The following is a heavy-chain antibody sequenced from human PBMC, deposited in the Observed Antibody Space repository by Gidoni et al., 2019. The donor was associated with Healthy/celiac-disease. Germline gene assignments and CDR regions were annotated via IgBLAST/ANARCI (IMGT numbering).Heavy chain of an antibody. CDR1: GGSISSGGYY. CDR3: ARGRYSGYDFDY. CDR2: IYYSGSN. Sequence: QVQLQESGPGLVKPSQTLSLTCTVSGGSISSGGYYWSWIRQHPGKGLQWIGYIYYSGSNYYNPSLKSRVTISVDTSKNQFSLKLSSVNAADTAVYYCARGRYSGYDFDYWGQGTLVTVSS. V-gene: IGHV4-31*03. J-gene: IGHJ4*02. D-gene: IGHD5-12*01.